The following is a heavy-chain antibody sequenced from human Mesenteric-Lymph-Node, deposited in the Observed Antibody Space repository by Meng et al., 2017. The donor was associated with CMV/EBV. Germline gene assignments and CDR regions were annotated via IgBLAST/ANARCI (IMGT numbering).Heavy chain of an antibody. CDR3: ARVVPAAIDAFDI. Sequence: ASVKVSCKASGYTFTGYYMHWVRQAPGQGLEWMGWINPNSGGTNYAQKFQGRVTMTRDTSISTAYMELSRLRSDDTAVYYCARVVPAAIDAFDIWVQGTMVTVSS. CDR1: GYTFTGYY. CDR2: INPNSGGT. V-gene: IGHV1-2*02. D-gene: IGHD2-2*01. J-gene: IGHJ3*02.